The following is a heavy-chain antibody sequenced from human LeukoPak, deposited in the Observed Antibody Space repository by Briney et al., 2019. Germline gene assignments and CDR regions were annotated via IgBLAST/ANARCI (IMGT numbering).Heavy chain of an antibody. J-gene: IGHJ4*02. D-gene: IGHD2-15*01. CDR1: GYTFTSYG. CDR2: ISAYNGNT. V-gene: IGHV1-18*01. CDR3: ARELYCSGGSCYPYYFDY. Sequence: ASVKVSCKASGYTFTSYGISWVRQAPGQGLEWMGWISAYNGNTNYAQKLQGRVTMTTDTSTSTAYMELRSLRSDDTAVYYCARELYCSGGSCYPYYFDYWGQETLVTVSS.